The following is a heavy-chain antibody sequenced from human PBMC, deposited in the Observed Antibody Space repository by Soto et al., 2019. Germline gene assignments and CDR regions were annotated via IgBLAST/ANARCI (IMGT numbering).Heavy chain of an antibody. J-gene: IGHJ4*02. Sequence: LRLSCPASCFPFGENAMSCVRQAPGKGLEWVSGISYSFATTYYADSVRGRFTISRDNSKNTLYLQMKSLRAEDSASYYCAKEDTSSGSLDYWGQGALVTVSS. CDR3: AKEDTSSGSLDY. D-gene: IGHD6-19*01. CDR1: CFPFGENA. V-gene: IGHV3-23*01. CDR2: ISYSFATT.